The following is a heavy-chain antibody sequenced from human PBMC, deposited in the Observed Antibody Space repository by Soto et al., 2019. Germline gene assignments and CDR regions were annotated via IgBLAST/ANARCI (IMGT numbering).Heavy chain of an antibody. J-gene: IGHJ6*03. CDR1: GGSISSYY. Sequence: SATLSLTCTVYGGSISSYYWSWIRQPPGKGLEWIGYIYYSGSTNYNPSLKSRVTISVDTSKNQFSLKLTSVTAADTAVYYCARQGSSVGYYYHYYMDVWGKGTTVTVSS. V-gene: IGHV4-59*08. D-gene: IGHD6-6*01. CDR3: ARQGSSVGYYYHYYMDV. CDR2: IYYSGST.